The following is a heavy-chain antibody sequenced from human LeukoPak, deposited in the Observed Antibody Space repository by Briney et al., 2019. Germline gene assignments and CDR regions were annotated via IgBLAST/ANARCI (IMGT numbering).Heavy chain of an antibody. V-gene: IGHV4-59*01. J-gene: IGHJ3*02. Sequence: SETLSLTCTVSGGSISSYYWSWIRQPPGKGLEGIGYIYYSGSTNYNPSLKSRVTISVDTSKNQFSLKLSSVTAADTAVYYCATLHTYYDFWSGHPRAEAFDIWGQGTMVTVSS. CDR1: GGSISSYY. CDR3: ATLHTYYDFWSGHPRAEAFDI. D-gene: IGHD3-3*01. CDR2: IYYSGST.